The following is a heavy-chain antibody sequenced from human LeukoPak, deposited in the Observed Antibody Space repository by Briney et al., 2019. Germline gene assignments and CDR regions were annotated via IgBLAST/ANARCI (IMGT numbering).Heavy chain of an antibody. CDR1: GYTFTSCD. D-gene: IGHD6-19*01. CDR3: TRGSSGRRDN. J-gene: IGHJ4*02. V-gene: IGHV1-8*01. Sequence: ASVRVSCKSSGYTFTSCDINWVRQATGQGLEWMGWMNPNSGNTGYGQSFQGRITMTRDISIGTAYMELSNLTSEDTAIYYCTRGSSGRRDNWGQGTLVTVSA. CDR2: MNPNSGNT.